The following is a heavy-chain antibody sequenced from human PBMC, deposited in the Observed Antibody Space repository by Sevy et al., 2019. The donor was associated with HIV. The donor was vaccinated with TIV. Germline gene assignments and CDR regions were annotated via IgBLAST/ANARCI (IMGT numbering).Heavy chain of an antibody. Sequence: GGSLRLSCAASGFTVSSNYMSWVRQAPGKGLEWVSVIYSGGSRYYADSVKGRFTISRDNSKNTLYLQMNSLRAEDTAVYYCVLIVGATTGYYYYYGMDVWGQGTTVTVSS. J-gene: IGHJ6*02. CDR1: GFTVSSNY. CDR2: IYSGGSR. D-gene: IGHD1-26*01. CDR3: VLIVGATTGYYYYYGMDV. V-gene: IGHV3-53*01.